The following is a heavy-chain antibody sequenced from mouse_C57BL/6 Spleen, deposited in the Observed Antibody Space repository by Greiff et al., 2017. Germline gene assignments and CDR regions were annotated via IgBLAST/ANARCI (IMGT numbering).Heavy chain of an antibody. V-gene: IGHV1-64*01. CDR2: IHPNSGST. CDR1: GYTFTSYW. D-gene: IGHD3-3*01. CDR3: ARRVGDPYLDY. J-gene: IGHJ2*01. Sequence: VQLQQPGAELVKPGASVKLSCKASGYTFTSYWMHWVKQRPGQGLEWIGMIHPNSGSTNYNEKFKSKATLTVDKSSSTAYMQLSSLTSEDSAVYYCARRVGDPYLDYWGQGTTLTVSS.